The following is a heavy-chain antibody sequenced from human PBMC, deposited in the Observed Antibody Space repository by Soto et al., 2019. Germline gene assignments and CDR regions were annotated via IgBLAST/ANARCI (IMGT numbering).Heavy chain of an antibody. V-gene: IGHV3-15*01. Sequence: LRLSCAASGFTFSNAWMSWVRQAPGKGLEWVGRIKSKTDGGTTDYAAPVKGRFTISRDDSKNTLYLQMNSLKTEDTAVYYCTTSLRITMIVVVSPGAFDIWGQGTMVTVSS. CDR1: GFTFSNAW. CDR2: IKSKTDGGTT. D-gene: IGHD3-22*01. CDR3: TTSLRITMIVVVSPGAFDI. J-gene: IGHJ3*02.